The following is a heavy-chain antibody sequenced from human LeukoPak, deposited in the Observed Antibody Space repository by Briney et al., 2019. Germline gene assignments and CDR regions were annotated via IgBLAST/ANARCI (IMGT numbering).Heavy chain of an antibody. CDR2: FYHGGST. Sequence: PSETLSLTCTVSGYSISTGYYWDWIRQPPGKGLEWIGTFYHGGSTYYNPSLKSRVTISVDTSKNQFSLNLTSVTAADTAVYYCARTPIYYFDNSGYYNWGQGTLVTVSS. D-gene: IGHD3-22*01. V-gene: IGHV4-38-2*02. CDR3: ARTPIYYFDNSGYYN. CDR1: GYSISTGYY. J-gene: IGHJ4*02.